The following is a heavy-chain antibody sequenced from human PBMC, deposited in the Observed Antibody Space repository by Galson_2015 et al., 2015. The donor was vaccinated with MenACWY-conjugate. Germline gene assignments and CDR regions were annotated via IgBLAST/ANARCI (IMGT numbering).Heavy chain of an antibody. V-gene: IGHV4-59*13. J-gene: IGHJ5*02. CDR3: ARRATTGWFDP. CDR2: IYHSGAT. Sequence: ETLSLTCTVSGASMSNYSWTWIRQSPGKGLEWIGHIYHSGATNYNPSLQSRVTISADASKDQISLNLASVSAADTAVYYCARRATTGWFDPWGQGTQVTVSS. CDR1: GASMSNYS. D-gene: IGHD4-17*01.